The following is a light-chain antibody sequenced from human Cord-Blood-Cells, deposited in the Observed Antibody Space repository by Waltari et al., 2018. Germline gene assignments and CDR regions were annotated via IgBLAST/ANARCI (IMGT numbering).Light chain of an antibody. J-gene: IGKJ3*01. CDR2: AAS. CDR1: QSISSY. Sequence: DIQMTQSPSSLSASVGDRVTITCRASQSISSYLNWYQQKPGKAPKLLIYAASSLQSGVPSRCSGSGSGTDVTLTISSLQPEDFATYYCQQSYSTPRTFGPGTKVDIK. V-gene: IGKV1-39*01. CDR3: QQSYSTPRT.